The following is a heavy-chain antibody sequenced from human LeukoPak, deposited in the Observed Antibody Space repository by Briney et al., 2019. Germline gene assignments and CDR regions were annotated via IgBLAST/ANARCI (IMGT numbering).Heavy chain of an antibody. J-gene: IGHJ4*02. Sequence: ASVKVSCKASGGTFSSYAISWVRQAPGQGLEWMGGIIPIFGTANYAQKFQGRVTMTRDMSTSTVYMELSSLRSEDTAVYYCARDAVGATYFDYWGQGTLVTVSS. CDR3: ARDAVGATYFDY. CDR2: IIPIFGTA. CDR1: GGTFSSYA. V-gene: IGHV1-69*05. D-gene: IGHD1-26*01.